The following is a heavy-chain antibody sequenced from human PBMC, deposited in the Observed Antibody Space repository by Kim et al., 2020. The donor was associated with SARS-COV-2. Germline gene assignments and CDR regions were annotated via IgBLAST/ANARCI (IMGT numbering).Heavy chain of an antibody. J-gene: IGHJ4*02. CDR3: AKSSNWGYGYYFDY. CDR1: GFTFSNYV. CDR2: ISGSDSST. D-gene: IGHD7-27*01. V-gene: IGHV3-23*01. Sequence: GGSLRLSCAASGFTFSNYVMGWVRLDPGKGLEWVSSISGSDSSTYYPDSVKGRFTISRDNSKNTLYLQMNSLSGEDTALYYCAKSSNWGYGYYFDYWGQGTPVTVSS.